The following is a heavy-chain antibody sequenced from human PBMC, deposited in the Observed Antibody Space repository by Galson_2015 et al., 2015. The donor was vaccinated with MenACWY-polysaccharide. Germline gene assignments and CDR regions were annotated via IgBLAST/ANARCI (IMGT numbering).Heavy chain of an antibody. CDR2: IKEDGSEK. V-gene: IGHV3-7*01. J-gene: IGHJ4*02. Sequence: SLRLSCAASGFTFSTYCMNWVRQAPGKGLEWVANIKEDGSEKYYVDSVKGRFTISRDNARNSLYLQMNSLRAEDTAVYYCAGGRGRKRRLDYWGQGTLVTVSS. CDR1: GFTFSTYC. D-gene: IGHD5-12*01. CDR3: AGGRGRKRRLDY.